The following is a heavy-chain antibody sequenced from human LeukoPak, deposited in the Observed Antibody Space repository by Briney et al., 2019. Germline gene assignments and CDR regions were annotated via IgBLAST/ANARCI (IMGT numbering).Heavy chain of an antibody. V-gene: IGHV3-48*03. CDR2: ISSSGSTI. CDR3: ARSRYSSTL. CDR1: GFTFSSYE. Sequence: GGSLRLSCAASGFTFSSYEMNWVRQAPGKGLEWVSYISSSGSTIYYADSVKGRFTISRDNAKNSLYLQMNSLRAEDTAVYYCARSRYSSTLWGQGTLVTVSS. J-gene: IGHJ4*02. D-gene: IGHD6-13*01.